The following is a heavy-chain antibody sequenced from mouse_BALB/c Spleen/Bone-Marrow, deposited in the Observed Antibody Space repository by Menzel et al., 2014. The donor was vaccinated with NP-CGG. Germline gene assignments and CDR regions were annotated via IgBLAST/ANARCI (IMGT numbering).Heavy chain of an antibody. CDR2: IHPNSGNT. Sequence: QVQLQQSGSVLVRPGASVKLSCKASGYTFTSSWMHWAKQRPGQGLEWIGEIHPNSGNTNYNEKFKGKATLTVDTSSSTAYVDLSSLTSEDSAVYYCARELGRGYYFDYLGQGTTLTVSS. CDR1: GYTFTSSW. J-gene: IGHJ2*01. V-gene: IGHV1S130*01. D-gene: IGHD4-1*01. CDR3: ARELGRGYYFDY.